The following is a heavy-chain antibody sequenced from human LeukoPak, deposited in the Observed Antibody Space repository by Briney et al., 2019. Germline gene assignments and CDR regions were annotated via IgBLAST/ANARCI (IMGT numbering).Heavy chain of an antibody. V-gene: IGHV1-69*04. CDR3: ARAPDGGAFDI. J-gene: IGHJ3*02. Sequence: ASVKVSCKASGGIFSSYAISWVRQAPGQGLEWMGRIIPIHGTANYAQKFQGRVTITADKSTSTAYMELSSLRSEDTAVYYCARAPDGGAFDIWGQGTMVTVSS. CDR1: GGIFSSYA. D-gene: IGHD3-16*01. CDR2: IIPIHGTA.